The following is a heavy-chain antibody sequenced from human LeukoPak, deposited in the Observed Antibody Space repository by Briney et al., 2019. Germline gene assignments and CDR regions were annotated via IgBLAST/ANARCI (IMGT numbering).Heavy chain of an antibody. CDR3: ARVWGGIVGGRFDF. CDR2: IYYSGST. D-gene: IGHD1-26*01. Sequence: ETLSLTCTVSGGSISSSSHYWGWIRQPPGKGLEWIGSIYYSGSTYYNPSLKSRVTMSLDTSKNQFSLKLSSVTAADTAVFYCARVWGGIVGGRFDFWGQGTLVTVSS. J-gene: IGHJ4*02. V-gene: IGHV4-39*07. CDR1: GGSISSSSHY.